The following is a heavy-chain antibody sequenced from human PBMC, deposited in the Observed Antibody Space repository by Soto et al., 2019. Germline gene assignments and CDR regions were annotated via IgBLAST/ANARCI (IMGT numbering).Heavy chain of an antibody. CDR1: GFTFSSYW. D-gene: IGHD3-10*01. V-gene: IGHV3-7*01. CDR2: IKQDGSEK. J-gene: IGHJ3*02. CDR3: ARDLGLYGSGSYHAFDI. Sequence: PGGSLRLSCAASGFTFSSYWMSWVRQAPGKGLEWVANIKQDGSEKYYVDSVKGRFTISRDNAKNSLYLQMNSLRAEDTAVYYCARDLGLYGSGSYHAFDIWGQGTMVTVSS.